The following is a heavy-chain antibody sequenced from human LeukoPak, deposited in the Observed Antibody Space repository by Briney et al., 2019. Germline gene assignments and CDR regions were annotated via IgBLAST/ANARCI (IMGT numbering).Heavy chain of an antibody. CDR3: ARYGSGKNFDY. J-gene: IGHJ4*02. Sequence: SGGSLRLSCAASGFTFTNAWMSWVRQAPGKGLEWVAVIWYDGSQKYYADSVKGRFTISRDNSKNTLFLQMNSLRAEDTAVYYCARYGSGKNFDYWGQGTLVTVSS. CDR1: GFTFTNAW. V-gene: IGHV3-33*08. CDR2: IWYDGSQK. D-gene: IGHD3-10*01.